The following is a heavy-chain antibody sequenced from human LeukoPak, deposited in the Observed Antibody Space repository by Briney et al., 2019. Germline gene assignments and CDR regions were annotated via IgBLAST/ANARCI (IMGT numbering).Heavy chain of an antibody. CDR1: GFTFSSSG. CDR2: VSQDGSNR. J-gene: IGHJ4*02. CDR3: SKDTPSPNSGFNHY. D-gene: IGHD1-26*01. Sequence: PGRSLRLSCAASGFTFSSSGIHWVRQAPGKGLEWVSTVSQDGSNRYYGDSVKGRFIISRDNSRNTVYLQMNSLRAEDTAMYFCSKDTPSPNSGFNHYWGQGTPVTVSS. V-gene: IGHV3-30*18.